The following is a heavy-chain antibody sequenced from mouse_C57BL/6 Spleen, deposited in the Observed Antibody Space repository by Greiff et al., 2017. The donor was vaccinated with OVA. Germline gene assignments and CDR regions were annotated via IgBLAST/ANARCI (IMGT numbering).Heavy chain of an antibody. CDR1: GYTFTSYW. Sequence: VQLQQPGAELVRPGSSVKLSCKASGYTFTSYWMDWVKQRPGQGLEWIGNIYPSDSETHYNQKFKDKATLTVDKSSSTAYMQLSSLTSEDSAVYYCATGGNYGSSYWYFDVWGTGTTVTVSS. D-gene: IGHD1-1*01. CDR2: IYPSDSET. CDR3: ATGGNYGSSYWYFDV. J-gene: IGHJ1*03. V-gene: IGHV1-61*01.